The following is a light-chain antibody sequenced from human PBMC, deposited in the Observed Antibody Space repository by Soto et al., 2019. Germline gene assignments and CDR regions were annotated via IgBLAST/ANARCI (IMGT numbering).Light chain of an antibody. CDR3: QQYNSYSWT. Sequence: DIQMTQSPSPQCASVGERVTLSCRASRYTSNYLNWYHQKPGKAPKLLIYKASSLESGVPSRFSGSGPGSEFTLSIGSLQPDDFATYYCQQYNSYSWTFGQGTKVDIK. CDR1: RYTSNY. J-gene: IGKJ1*01. CDR2: KAS. V-gene: IGKV1-5*03.